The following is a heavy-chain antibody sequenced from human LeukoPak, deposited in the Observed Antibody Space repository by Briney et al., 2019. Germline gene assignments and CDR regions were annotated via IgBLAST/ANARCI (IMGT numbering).Heavy chain of an antibody. D-gene: IGHD2-2*01. CDR2: ISAYNGNT. J-gene: IGHJ4*02. CDR3: ARDYCSSTSCHFDY. V-gene: IGHV1-18*01. CDR1: GYTFTSYG. Sequence: ASVKVSCKASGYTFTSYGISWVRQAPGQGLEWMGWISAYNGNTNYAQKLRGRVTMTTDTSTSTAYMELRSLRSDDTAVYYCARDYCSSTSCHFDYWGQGTLVTVSS.